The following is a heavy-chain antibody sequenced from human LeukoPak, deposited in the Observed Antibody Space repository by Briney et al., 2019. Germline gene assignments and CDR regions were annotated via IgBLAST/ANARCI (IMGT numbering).Heavy chain of an antibody. V-gene: IGHV4-34*01. CDR1: GGSFSGYY. J-gene: IGHJ5*02. Sequence: SETLSLTCAVYGGSFSGYYWSWIRQPQGKGLEWIWEINHSGSTNYNPSLKSRVTISVDTSKNQFSLKLSSVTAADTAVYYCASLGGGEWLDPWGQGTLVTVSS. D-gene: IGHD1-26*01. CDR3: ASLGGGEWLDP. CDR2: INHSGST.